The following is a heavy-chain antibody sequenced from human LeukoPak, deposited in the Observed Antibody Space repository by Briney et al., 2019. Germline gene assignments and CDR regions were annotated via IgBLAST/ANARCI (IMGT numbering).Heavy chain of an antibody. V-gene: IGHV4-39*07. CDR2: IFYSGVT. Sequence: PSETLSLTCTVSGGSISSRDHYWAWIRQPPGKGPEWIGSIFYSGVTYHNPSLKSRVTISVDRSRSQFSLRLTSVTAADTAVYFCARDPLVVPAAYYFDLWGQGTLVIVYS. J-gene: IGHJ4*02. CDR3: ARDPLVVPAAYYFDL. D-gene: IGHD2-2*01. CDR1: GGSISSRDHY.